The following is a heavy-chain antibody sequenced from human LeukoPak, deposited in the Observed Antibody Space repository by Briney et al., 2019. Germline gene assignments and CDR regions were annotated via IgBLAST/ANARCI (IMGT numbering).Heavy chain of an antibody. Sequence: GGSLRLSCAASGFTFSSYWMSWVRQAPGKGLEWVANIKQDGSEKYYVDSVKGRFTISRDNAKNSLYLQMNSLRAEDTAVYYCARDFPWFGERYFDYWGQGTLVTVSS. V-gene: IGHV3-7*01. CDR3: ARDFPWFGERYFDY. CDR1: GFTFSSYW. CDR2: IKQDGSEK. J-gene: IGHJ4*02. D-gene: IGHD3-10*01.